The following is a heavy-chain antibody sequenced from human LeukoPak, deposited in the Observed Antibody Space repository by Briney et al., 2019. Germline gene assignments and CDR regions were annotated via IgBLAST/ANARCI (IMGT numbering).Heavy chain of an antibody. V-gene: IGHV5-51*01. CDR1: GYSFTSYW. Sequence: GSLKISCKGSGYSFTSYWIGWVRQMPGKGLEWMGLIYPGDSDTRYNPSFQGQVTISADKSISTAYLQWSSLKASDTAMYYCARGFRGYSGYDPLDYWGQGTLVTVSS. D-gene: IGHD5-12*01. CDR2: IYPGDSDT. CDR3: ARGFRGYSGYDPLDY. J-gene: IGHJ4*02.